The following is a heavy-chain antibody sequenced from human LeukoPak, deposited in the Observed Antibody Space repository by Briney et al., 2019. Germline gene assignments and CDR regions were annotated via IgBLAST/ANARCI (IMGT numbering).Heavy chain of an antibody. D-gene: IGHD4-17*01. CDR3: ARHDYGEYVSLLVDAFDI. V-gene: IGHV5-51*01. Sequence: GESLKISCKGSGYSFTSYWIGWVRQMPGKGLEWMGIIYPGDSDTRYSPSLQGQVTISADKSISTAYLQWSSLKASDTAMYYCARHDYGEYVSLLVDAFDIWGQGTMVTVSS. CDR1: GYSFTSYW. CDR2: IYPGDSDT. J-gene: IGHJ3*02.